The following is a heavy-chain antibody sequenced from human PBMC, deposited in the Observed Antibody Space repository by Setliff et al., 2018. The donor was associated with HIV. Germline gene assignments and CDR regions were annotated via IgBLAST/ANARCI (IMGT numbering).Heavy chain of an antibody. CDR1: GYTFSDYY. CDR2: INPNSGGT. D-gene: IGHD1-26*01. V-gene: IGHV1-2*02. CDR3: ARGTRVGANDAFDV. Sequence: ASVKVSCKAVGYTFSDYYMHWVRQAPGQGLEWMGWINPNSGGTKSAQKFQGRVTMTWDTSITTAYMELSRLRSDDTAVYYCARGTRVGANDAFDVWGQGTMVTVSS. J-gene: IGHJ3*01.